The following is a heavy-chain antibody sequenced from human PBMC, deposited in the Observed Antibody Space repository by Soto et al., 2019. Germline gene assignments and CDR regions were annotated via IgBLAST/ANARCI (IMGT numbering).Heavy chain of an antibody. J-gene: IGHJ4*02. CDR1: GGSISSYY. Sequence: PSETLSLTCTVSGGSISSYYWSWIRQPPGKGLEWIGYIYYSGSTNYNPSLKSRVTISVDTSKNQFSLKLSSVTAADTAVYYCARHFALEWLPPTYYFDYWGQGTQVTVSS. CDR2: IYYSGST. V-gene: IGHV4-59*08. CDR3: ARHFALEWLPPTYYFDY. D-gene: IGHD3-3*01.